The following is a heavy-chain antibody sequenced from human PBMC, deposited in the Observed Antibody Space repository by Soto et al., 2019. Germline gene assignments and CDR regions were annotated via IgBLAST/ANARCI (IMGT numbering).Heavy chain of an antibody. Sequence: QVQLVQSGAEVKKPGASVKVSCKASGYTFTSYDINWVRQATGQGLEWMGWMNPHSGNTGYAQKFQGRVTMTRNTSISTAYMELSSLRSEDTAVYYCARGGHIVVVPAAMDYYYYMDVWGKGTTVTVSS. V-gene: IGHV1-8*01. CDR2: MNPHSGNT. J-gene: IGHJ6*03. CDR1: GYTFTSYD. CDR3: ARGGHIVVVPAAMDYYYYMDV. D-gene: IGHD2-2*01.